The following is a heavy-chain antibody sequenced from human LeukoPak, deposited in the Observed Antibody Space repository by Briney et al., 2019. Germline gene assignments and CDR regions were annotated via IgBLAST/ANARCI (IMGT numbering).Heavy chain of an antibody. Sequence: GGSLRLSCAASGFTFSSYSMNWVRQAPGKGLEWVSSISSSSSSIYYADSVKGRFTISRDNAKNSLYLQMNSLRAEDTAVYYCARASGDIVETATMGSYWGQGTLVAVSS. J-gene: IGHJ4*02. D-gene: IGHD5-18*01. CDR2: ISSSSSSI. CDR3: ARASGDIVETATMGSY. V-gene: IGHV3-21*01. CDR1: GFTFSSYS.